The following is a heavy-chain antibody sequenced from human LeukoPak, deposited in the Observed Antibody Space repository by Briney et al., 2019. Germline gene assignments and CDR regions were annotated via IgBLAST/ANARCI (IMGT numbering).Heavy chain of an antibody. CDR3: ARGSRPTPSTRFDY. CDR1: GGSISSGGYY. Sequence: PSQTLSLTCTVSGGSISSGGYYWSWIRQPPGKGLEWIGEINHSGSTNYNPSLKSRVTISVDTSKNQFSLKLSSVTAADTAVYYCARGSRPTPSTRFDYWGQGTLVTVSS. V-gene: IGHV4-30-2*01. D-gene: IGHD1-1*01. CDR2: INHSGST. J-gene: IGHJ4*02.